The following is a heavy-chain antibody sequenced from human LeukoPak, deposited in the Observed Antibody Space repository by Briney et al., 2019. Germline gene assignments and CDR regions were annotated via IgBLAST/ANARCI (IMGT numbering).Heavy chain of an antibody. J-gene: IGHJ3*02. CDR2: INPNSGGT. D-gene: IGHD3-10*01. V-gene: IGHV1-2*06. CDR1: GYTFTGYY. CDR3: ARDLTMVRGVIITWAGSDDAFDI. Sequence: ASVKVSXKASGYTFTGYYMHWVRQAPGQGLEWMGRINPNSGGTNYAQKFQGRVTMTRDTSISTAYMELSRLRSDDTAVYYCARDLTMVRGVIITWAGSDDAFDIWGQGTMVTVSS.